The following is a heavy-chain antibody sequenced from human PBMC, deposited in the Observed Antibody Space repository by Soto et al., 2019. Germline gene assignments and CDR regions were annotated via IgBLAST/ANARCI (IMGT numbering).Heavy chain of an antibody. J-gene: IGHJ6*02. D-gene: IGHD3-10*01. Sequence: SVKVSCKASGGTFSSYAISWVRQAPGQGLEWMGGIIPIFGTANYAQKFQGRVTITADESTSTAYMELSSLRSEDTAVYYCATYYGSGAGYYGMDVWGQGTTVTVSS. CDR2: IIPIFGTA. CDR3: ATYYGSGAGYYGMDV. CDR1: GGTFSSYA. V-gene: IGHV1-69*13.